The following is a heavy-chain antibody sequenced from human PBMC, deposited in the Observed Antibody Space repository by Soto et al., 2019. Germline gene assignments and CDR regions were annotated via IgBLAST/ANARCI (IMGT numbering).Heavy chain of an antibody. CDR1: GFTCSSYA. D-gene: IGHD3-3*01. CDR3: AKAVVQYYDFWSGLAHAFDI. Sequence: EVQLLESGGGLVQPGGSLRLSCAASGFTCSSYAMSWVRQAPGKGLEWVSAISGSGGSTCYADSVKGRFTISRDNSKNTLYLQMNSLRAEDTAVYYCAKAVVQYYDFWSGLAHAFDIWGQGTMVTVSS. V-gene: IGHV3-23*01. CDR2: ISGSGGST. J-gene: IGHJ3*02.